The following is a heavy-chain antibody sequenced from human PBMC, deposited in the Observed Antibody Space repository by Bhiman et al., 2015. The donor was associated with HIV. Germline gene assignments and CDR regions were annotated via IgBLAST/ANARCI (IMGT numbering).Heavy chain of an antibody. D-gene: IGHD1-26*01. CDR3: ARGYSGNYRVDY. J-gene: IGHJ4*02. V-gene: IGHV3-74*01. Sequence: EVQLVESGGGLVQPGGSLRLSCTASGFTFSNYWMHWVRQAPGKGLVWVSRINSDGTTTTYADSVKGRFTISRDNTKNTLYLQMNSLRADDTAVYFCARGYSGNYRVDYWGRGTLVTVSS. CDR2: INSDGTTT. CDR1: GFTFSNYW.